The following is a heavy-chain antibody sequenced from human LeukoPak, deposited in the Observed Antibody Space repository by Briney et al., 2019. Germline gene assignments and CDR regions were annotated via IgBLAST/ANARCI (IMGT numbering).Heavy chain of an antibody. CDR1: GGSFSGYY. J-gene: IGHJ4*02. Sequence: SETLSLTCAVHGGSFSGYYWSWIRQPPGKGLEWIGEINHSGSTNYNPSLKSRVTISVDTSKNQFSLKLSSVTAADTAVYYCARGPERWLQSGTRFDYWGQGTLVTVSS. CDR2: INHSGST. CDR3: ARGPERWLQSGTRFDY. V-gene: IGHV4-34*01. D-gene: IGHD5-24*01.